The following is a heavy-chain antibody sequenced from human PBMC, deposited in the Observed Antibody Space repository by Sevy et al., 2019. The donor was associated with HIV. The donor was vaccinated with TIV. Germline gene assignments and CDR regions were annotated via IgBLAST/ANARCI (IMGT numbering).Heavy chain of an antibody. V-gene: IGHV3-21*01. Sequence: GGSLRLSCAASGFTFSSYNMNWVRQPPGKGLEWVSSISSSSNYITYADSVKGRFTISRDNAKNSLYLEMNTLRAEDTAVYYCARVVAYCSGGTCFPGYYYGMDVWDQGTTVTVSS. CDR2: ISSSSNYI. D-gene: IGHD2-15*01. CDR3: ARVVAYCSGGTCFPGYYYGMDV. CDR1: GFTFSSYN. J-gene: IGHJ6*02.